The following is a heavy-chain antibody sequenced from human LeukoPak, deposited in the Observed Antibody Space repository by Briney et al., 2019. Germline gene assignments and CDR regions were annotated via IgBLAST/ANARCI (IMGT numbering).Heavy chain of an antibody. Sequence: GGSLRLSCAASGFTFSSYSMNWVRQAPGKGLEWVSYISSSSSTIYYADSVKGRFTISRDNAKNSLYLQMNSLRAEDTAVYYCAKDRGSGLYDFDYWGQGTLVTVSS. V-gene: IGHV3-48*01. J-gene: IGHJ4*02. CDR2: ISSSSSTI. CDR1: GFTFSSYS. CDR3: AKDRGSGLYDFDY. D-gene: IGHD6-19*01.